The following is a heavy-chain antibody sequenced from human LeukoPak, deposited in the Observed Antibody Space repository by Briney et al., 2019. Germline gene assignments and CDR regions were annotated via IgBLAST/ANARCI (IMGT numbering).Heavy chain of an antibody. CDR3: ATVMWYSVAVNGDWFDP. Sequence: ASVKVSRKVSGYTLTELSMHWVRQAPGKGLEWMGGFDPEDGETIYAQKFQGRVTMTEDTSTDTAYMELSSLRSEDTAVYYCATVMWYSVAVNGDWFDPWGQGTLVTVSS. D-gene: IGHD6-19*01. CDR2: FDPEDGET. J-gene: IGHJ5*02. V-gene: IGHV1-24*01. CDR1: GYTLTELS.